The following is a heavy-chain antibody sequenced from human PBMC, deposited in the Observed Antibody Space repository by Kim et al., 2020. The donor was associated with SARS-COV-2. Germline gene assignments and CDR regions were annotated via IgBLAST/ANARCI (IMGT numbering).Heavy chain of an antibody. CDR2: IYYSGST. CDR3: ARDKEYCTNGVCYTYYFDY. CDR1: GGSISSGCYY. D-gene: IGHD2-8*01. Sequence: SETLSLTCTVSGGSISSGCYYWSWIRQHPGKGLEWIGYIYYSGSTYYNPSLKSRVTISVDTSKNQFSLKLSSVTAADTAVYYCARDKEYCTNGVCYTYYFDYWGQGTLVTVSS. V-gene: IGHV4-31*03. J-gene: IGHJ4*02.